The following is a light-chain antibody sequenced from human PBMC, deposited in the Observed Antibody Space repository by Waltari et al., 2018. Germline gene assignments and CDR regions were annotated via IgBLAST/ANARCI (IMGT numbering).Light chain of an antibody. V-gene: IGKV3-20*01. J-gene: IGKJ1*01. CDR1: QSVRRF. CDR3: QKYDRLPAT. CDR2: GAS. Sequence: SCSVMQSVRRFVAWYEQEPGQATRLISYGASNRATGIPDRFSVSGSGTDFSLTISRLEPEDFAVYYCQKYDRLPATFGQGTKVEIK.